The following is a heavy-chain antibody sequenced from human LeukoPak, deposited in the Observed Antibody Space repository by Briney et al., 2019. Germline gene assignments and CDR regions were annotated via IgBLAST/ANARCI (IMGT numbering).Heavy chain of an antibody. J-gene: IGHJ4*02. D-gene: IGHD3-22*01. V-gene: IGHV5-51*01. CDR1: GHSFTTRW. CDR3: AKSHDDSNYVAF. Sequence: GESLKISCKGSGHSFTTRWIGWVRQMPGKGLEWMGIIYPGDSDTRYNPSFKGRITISADKSISTAYVQWSSLKASDTAMYYCAKSHDDSNYVAFWGQGTLVTVSS. CDR2: IYPGDSDT.